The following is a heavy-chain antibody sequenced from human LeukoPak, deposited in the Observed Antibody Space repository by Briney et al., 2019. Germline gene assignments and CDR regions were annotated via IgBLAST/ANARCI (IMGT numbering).Heavy chain of an antibody. Sequence: SVKVSCKASGGTFSSYAISWVRQAPGQGLEWMGRIIPILGIANYAQKFQGRVTITADKSTSTAYMELSSLRSEDTAVYYCASDYYDSSGSLRAFDIWGQGTMVTVSS. J-gene: IGHJ3*02. D-gene: IGHD3-22*01. V-gene: IGHV1-69*04. CDR3: ASDYYDSSGSLRAFDI. CDR1: GGTFSSYA. CDR2: IIPILGIA.